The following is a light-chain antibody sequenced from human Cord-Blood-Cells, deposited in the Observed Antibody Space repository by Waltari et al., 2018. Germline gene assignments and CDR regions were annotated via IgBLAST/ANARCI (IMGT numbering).Light chain of an antibody. V-gene: IGLV2-8*01. CDR2: EVS. CDR3: SSYAGSNNWV. CDR1: TRDVVGYNF. J-gene: IGLJ3*02. Sequence: QSALTQPPSASGSPGQSVTISCPGSTRDVVGYNFVSWYQQHPGKAPKLMIYEVSKRPSGVPDRFSGSKSGNTASRTVSGLQAEDEADYYCSSYAGSNNWVFGGGTKLTVL.